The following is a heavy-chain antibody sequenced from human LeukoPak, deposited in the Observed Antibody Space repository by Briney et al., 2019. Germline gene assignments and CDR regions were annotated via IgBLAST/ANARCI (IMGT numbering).Heavy chain of an antibody. CDR2: IYYSGST. V-gene: IGHV4-39*01. D-gene: IGHD6-13*01. CDR1: GGSISSSSYN. Sequence: SETLSLTCTVSGGSISSSSYNWGWIRQPPGKGLEWIGSIYYSGSTYYNPSLKSRVTISVDTSKSQFSLKLSSVTAADAAVYYCARGCPYSSSWYDYYYYYMDVWGKGTTVTVSS. J-gene: IGHJ6*03. CDR3: ARGCPYSSSWYDYYYYYMDV.